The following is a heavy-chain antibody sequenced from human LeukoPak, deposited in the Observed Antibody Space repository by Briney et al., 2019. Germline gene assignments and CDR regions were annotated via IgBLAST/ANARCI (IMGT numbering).Heavy chain of an antibody. Sequence: GSLLLSCAASGFTFSSYTMHWVRQAPGKGLEYVSAISNNGGTTYYANSVKGRFTISRDNSKNTLYLQMGSLRVEDMAVYYCARVASSGTYGDYWGQGTLVTVSS. CDR2: ISNNGGTT. CDR1: GFTFSSYT. V-gene: IGHV3-64*01. J-gene: IGHJ4*02. CDR3: ARVASSGTYGDY. D-gene: IGHD1-26*01.